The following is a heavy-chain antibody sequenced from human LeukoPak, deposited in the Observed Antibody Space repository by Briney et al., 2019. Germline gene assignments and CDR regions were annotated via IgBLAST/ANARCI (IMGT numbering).Heavy chain of an antibody. J-gene: IGHJ4*02. Sequence: GGSLRLSCAASGFTFSSYAMSWIRQAPGKGLEWVALMKPDGSDKYYVESVQGRFTISRDNAKNSLYLQMNSLRAEDTAVYYCARAPLRHTRFQYFDYWGQGTLVTVSS. CDR1: GFTFSSYA. V-gene: IGHV3-7*01. D-gene: IGHD2-2*02. CDR3: ARAPLRHTRFQYFDY. CDR2: MKPDGSDK.